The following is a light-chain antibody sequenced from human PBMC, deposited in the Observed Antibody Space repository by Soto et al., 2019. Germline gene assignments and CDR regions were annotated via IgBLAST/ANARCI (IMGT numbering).Light chain of an antibody. Sequence: EIVLTQSPATLSLSPGERATLSCRASQSVSSYLAWYQQKPGQAPRLLIYDASNRATGIPARFGGSGSGTDFTLTISSLEPEDFAVYYCQQRSNWPPITFGQGTRRESK. J-gene: IGKJ5*01. CDR3: QQRSNWPPIT. CDR2: DAS. CDR1: QSVSSY. V-gene: IGKV3-11*01.